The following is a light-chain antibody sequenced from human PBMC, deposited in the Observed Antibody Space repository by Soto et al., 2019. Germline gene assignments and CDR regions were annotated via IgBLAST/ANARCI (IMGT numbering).Light chain of an antibody. CDR3: QQRSNWPRT. V-gene: IGKV3-11*01. J-gene: IGKJ1*01. Sequence: EIVLTQSPATLSLSPGERATLSCRASQSVGSYLAWYQQKLGQAPRLLIYDASNRATGIPARFSGSGSGTDFTLTISRLEPEDVAVYFCQQRSNWPRTFGQGTKVEIK. CDR1: QSVGSY. CDR2: DAS.